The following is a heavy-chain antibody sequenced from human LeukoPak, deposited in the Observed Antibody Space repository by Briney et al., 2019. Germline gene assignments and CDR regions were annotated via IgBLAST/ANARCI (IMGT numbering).Heavy chain of an antibody. D-gene: IGHD1-1*01. Sequence: GGSLRLSCAASGFTFDDYAMHWVRQAPGKGLEWVSGISWNSGSIGYADSVKGRFTISRDNAKNSLYLQMNSLRAEDTALYYCAKDKRAQPYYFDYWGQGTLVTVSS. CDR2: ISWNSGSI. CDR3: AKDKRAQPYYFDY. V-gene: IGHV3-9*01. CDR1: GFTFDDYA. J-gene: IGHJ4*02.